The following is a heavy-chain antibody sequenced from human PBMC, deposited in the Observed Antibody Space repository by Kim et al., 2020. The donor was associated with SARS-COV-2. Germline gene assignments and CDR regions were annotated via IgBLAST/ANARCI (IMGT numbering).Heavy chain of an antibody. V-gene: IGHV3-33*01. CDR3: ARVKAGAAVGEH. CDR1: GFTFSKYC. Sequence: GGSLRLSCATSGFTFSKYCMNWVRQAPGKGLEWVAVIFHDGSNKFYGDPVKGRFTISRDDSKDTLYLEMRSLRVEDTAIYYCARVKAGAAVGEHWSQGTLVTVTS. CDR2: IFHDGSNK. J-gene: IGHJ1*01. D-gene: IGHD6-13*01.